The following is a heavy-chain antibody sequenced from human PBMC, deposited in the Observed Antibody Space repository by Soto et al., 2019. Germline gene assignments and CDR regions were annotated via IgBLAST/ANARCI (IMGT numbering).Heavy chain of an antibody. CDR2: IDWDDDK. J-gene: IGHJ4*02. Sequence: SGPTLVNPTQTLTLTCTFSGFSLSTSGMRVSWIRQPPGKALEWLARIDWDDDKFYSTSLKTRLTISKDTSKNQVVLTMTNMDPVDTATYYCARTHSSGWTFGYWGQGALVTVSS. V-gene: IGHV2-70*04. CDR1: GFSLSTSGMR. D-gene: IGHD6-19*01. CDR3: ARTHSSGWTFGY.